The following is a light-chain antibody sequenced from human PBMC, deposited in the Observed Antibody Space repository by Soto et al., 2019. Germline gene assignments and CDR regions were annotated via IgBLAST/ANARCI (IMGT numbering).Light chain of an antibody. CDR2: GAS. V-gene: IGKV3D-15*01. CDR3: QQYNNWPGT. Sequence: EIVLTQSPGTLSLSRGERATLSSRASQSVSSSYLAWYQQKPGQAPRLLIYGASSRATGIPARFSGSGSGTEFTLTISSLQSEDFAVYYCQQYNNWPGTFGQGTKVDIK. CDR1: QSVSSSY. J-gene: IGKJ1*01.